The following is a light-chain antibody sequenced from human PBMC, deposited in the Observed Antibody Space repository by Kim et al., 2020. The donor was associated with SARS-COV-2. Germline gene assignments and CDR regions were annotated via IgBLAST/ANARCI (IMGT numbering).Light chain of an antibody. CDR2: GRN. J-gene: IGLJ2*01. V-gene: IGLV3-19*01. CDR1: SLRSYY. CDR3: QSRDSGGNVL. Sequence: SSELTQDPAVSVALGQTVRITCQGDSLRSYYATWYQKKPRQAPVLVIYGRNNRPSGIPDRFSGSTSGNTASLTISGAQAEDEADFYCQSRDSGGNVLFGGGTQLTVL.